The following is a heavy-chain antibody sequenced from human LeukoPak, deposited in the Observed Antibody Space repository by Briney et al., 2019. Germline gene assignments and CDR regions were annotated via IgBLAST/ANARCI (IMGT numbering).Heavy chain of an antibody. D-gene: IGHD5-18*01. Sequence: PGGPRSPSWPASGFTFSSYAMSWVGQAPGKGRDGASGIRGSGDGTYYADSVKGRFTISRDNSQNTLYLQMNSLRAEDTAVYYCAKDLREEYSYGYDHYWGQGTLATVSS. CDR3: AKDLREEYSYGYDHY. CDR1: GFTFSSYA. CDR2: IRGSGDGT. V-gene: IGHV3-23*01. J-gene: IGHJ4*02.